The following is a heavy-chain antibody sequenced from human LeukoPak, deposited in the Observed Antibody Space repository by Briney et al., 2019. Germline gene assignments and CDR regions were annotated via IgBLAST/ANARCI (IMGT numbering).Heavy chain of an antibody. CDR3: AKEIGTSTETTVDS. V-gene: IGHV3-23*01. J-gene: IGHJ4*02. Sequence: GGSLTLSCAASGFTFNNYAMNWVRQAPGKGLEWVSEISSIGVSTFYPYSVKGRFTISRDNSKHTLYLQMNSLRVEDPALYDCAKEIGTSTETTVDSWGQGTLVAVSS. CDR2: ISSIGVST. D-gene: IGHD4-17*01. CDR1: GFTFNNYA.